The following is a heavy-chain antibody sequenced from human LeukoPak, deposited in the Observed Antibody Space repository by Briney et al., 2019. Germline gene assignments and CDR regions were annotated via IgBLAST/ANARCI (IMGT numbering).Heavy chain of an antibody. J-gene: IGHJ4*02. CDR2: IYYSGST. CDR1: GGSISSSSYY. CDR3: AREAYCGGDCYSSSPWFDY. V-gene: IGHV4-39*01. Sequence: SETLSLTCTVSGGSISSSSYYWGWIRPPPGKGLEWIGSIYYSGSTYYNPSLKSRVTISVDTSKNQFSLKLSSVTAADTAVYYCAREAYCGGDCYSSSPWFDYWGQGTLVTVSS. D-gene: IGHD2-21*01.